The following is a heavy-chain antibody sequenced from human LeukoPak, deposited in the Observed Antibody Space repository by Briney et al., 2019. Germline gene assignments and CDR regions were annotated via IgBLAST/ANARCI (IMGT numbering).Heavy chain of an antibody. Sequence: PSETLSLTCTVSGGSISSYYWSWIRQPPGKGLEWIGYIYFSGSTNYNPSLKSRVTISVDTSKNQFSLKLSSVTAADTAVYYCAGEDTAMVSGSFDYWGQGTLVTVSS. CDR2: IYFSGST. V-gene: IGHV4-59*08. J-gene: IGHJ4*02. CDR1: GGSISSYY. CDR3: AGEDTAMVSGSFDY. D-gene: IGHD5-18*01.